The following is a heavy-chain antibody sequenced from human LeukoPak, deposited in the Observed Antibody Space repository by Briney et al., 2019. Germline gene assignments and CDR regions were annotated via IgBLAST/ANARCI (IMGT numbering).Heavy chain of an antibody. CDR1: GGSISSGGYY. CDR2: IYYSGST. Sequence: SSETLSLTCTVSGGSISSGGYYWSWIRQHPGKGLEWIGYIYYSGSTYYNPSLKSRVTISVDTSKNQFSLKLSSVTAADTAMYYCARLRNRYDTSGYYPFDYWGQGTLVTVSS. D-gene: IGHD3-22*01. V-gene: IGHV4-31*03. CDR3: ARLRNRYDTSGYYPFDY. J-gene: IGHJ4*02.